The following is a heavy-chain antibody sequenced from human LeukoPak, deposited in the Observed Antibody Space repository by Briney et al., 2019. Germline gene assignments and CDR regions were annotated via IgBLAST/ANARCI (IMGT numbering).Heavy chain of an antibody. V-gene: IGHV3-23*01. Sequence: GGSLRLSCAASGITVCSHYISWVRQAPGKGLEWVSSISDSGGSTYYADSVKGRFTISRDNSKNTLYLQMNSLRAEDTAVYYCAKDGYCSGGSCYLWYFDYWGQGTLVTVSS. J-gene: IGHJ4*02. D-gene: IGHD2-15*01. CDR3: AKDGYCSGGSCYLWYFDY. CDR2: ISDSGGST. CDR1: GITVCSHY.